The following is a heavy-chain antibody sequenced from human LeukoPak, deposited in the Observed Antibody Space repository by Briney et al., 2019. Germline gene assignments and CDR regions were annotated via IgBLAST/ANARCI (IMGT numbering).Heavy chain of an antibody. CDR1: GFTFSSYW. V-gene: IGHV3-7*01. J-gene: IGHJ6*04. Sequence: GGSLRLSCAASGFTFSSYWMTWVRQAPGKGLEWVANIRQDGSEKYYVDEVKGRFTISRDNAKNSLYLQMNSLRAEDTAVYYCAELGITMIGGVWGKGTTVTISS. CDR2: IRQDGSEK. CDR3: AELGITMIGGV. D-gene: IGHD3-10*02.